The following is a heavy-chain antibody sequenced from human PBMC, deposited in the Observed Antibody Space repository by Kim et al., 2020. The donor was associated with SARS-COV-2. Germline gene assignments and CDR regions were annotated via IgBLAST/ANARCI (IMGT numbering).Heavy chain of an antibody. Sequence: GGSLRLSCAASGFTFSDYYMSWIRQAPGKGLEWVSYISSSSSYTNYADSVKGRFTISRDNAKNSLYLQMNSLRAEDTAVYYCAREVDSSSRSFDYWGQGTLVTVSS. CDR3: AREVDSSSRSFDY. D-gene: IGHD6-13*01. V-gene: IGHV3-11*06. CDR2: ISSSSSYT. CDR1: GFTFSDYY. J-gene: IGHJ4*02.